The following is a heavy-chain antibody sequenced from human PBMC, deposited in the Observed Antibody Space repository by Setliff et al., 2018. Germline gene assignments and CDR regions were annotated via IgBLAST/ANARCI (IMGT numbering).Heavy chain of an antibody. CDR2: MNPNSGNT. V-gene: IGHV1-8*02. J-gene: IGHJ6*02. CDR1: GYTFTSYD. CDR3: ARALGSSSWYRPGSYYYYGMDV. Sequence: GASVKVSCKASGYTFTSYDINWVRQATGQGLEWMGWMNPNSGNTGYAQKFQGRVTMTRNTSISTAYMELSSLRSEDTAVYYCARALGSSSWYRPGSYYYYGMDVWGQGTTVTVS. D-gene: IGHD6-13*01.